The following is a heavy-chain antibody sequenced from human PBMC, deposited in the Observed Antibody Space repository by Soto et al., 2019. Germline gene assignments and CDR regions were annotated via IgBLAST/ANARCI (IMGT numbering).Heavy chain of an antibody. D-gene: IGHD2-8*02. V-gene: IGHV3-23*01. CDR2: ILVDGRA. Sequence: GSLRLSCAASGFICSSYDMSWVHQAPGKGLEWVSTILVDGRAFYVDSVRGRFTISRDTSKNTVYLQMNSLTAGDTALYYCAKATATGGGAFDICGQGTMVTVSS. CDR1: GFICSSYD. J-gene: IGHJ3*02. CDR3: AKATATGGGAFDI.